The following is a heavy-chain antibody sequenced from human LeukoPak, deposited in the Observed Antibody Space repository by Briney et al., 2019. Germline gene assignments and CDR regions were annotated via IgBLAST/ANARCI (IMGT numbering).Heavy chain of an antibody. J-gene: IGHJ4*02. CDR2: ISYSGSP. CDR3: VGHQGSSTYDY. CDR1: GGSIISYY. V-gene: IGHV4-59*08. D-gene: IGHD2/OR15-2a*01. Sequence: SETLSLTCTVSGGSIISYYWSWIRQPPGKGLEWIGYISYSGSPNYKASLMSRITMSVDMSKNHISLRLTSVTAADTAVYYCVGHQGSSTYDYWGQGILVTVSS.